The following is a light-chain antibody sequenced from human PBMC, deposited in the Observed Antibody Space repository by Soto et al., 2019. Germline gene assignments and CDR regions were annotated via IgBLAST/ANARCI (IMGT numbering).Light chain of an antibody. J-gene: IGLJ2*01. CDR2: DVN. CDR1: ISDIGGYNF. V-gene: IGLV2-14*01. Sequence: QSALTQPASVSGSPGQSITISCTGTISDIGGYNFISWYQHHPGKAPKLVIYDVNNRTSGISYRFSGSKSGNTASPTISGLQAEDEADYYCASYTRTTTLVFGGGTQLTVL. CDR3: ASYTRTTTLV.